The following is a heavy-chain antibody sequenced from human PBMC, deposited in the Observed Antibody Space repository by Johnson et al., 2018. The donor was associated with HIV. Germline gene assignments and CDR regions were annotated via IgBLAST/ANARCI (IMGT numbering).Heavy chain of an antibody. J-gene: IGHJ3*01. CDR1: RITLSSYG. Sequence: MLLVESGGGVVQPGRSLRLSCAASRITLSSYGMHWVRQAPGKGLEWVSAISGSGGSTYYADSVKGRFTISRDNSKNTLYLQMNSLRAEDTALYYCARAYVSSGSYYDAFDLWGQGTVVTVSS. D-gene: IGHD1-26*01. V-gene: IGHV3-23*04. CDR3: ARAYVSSGSYYDAFDL. CDR2: ISGSGGST.